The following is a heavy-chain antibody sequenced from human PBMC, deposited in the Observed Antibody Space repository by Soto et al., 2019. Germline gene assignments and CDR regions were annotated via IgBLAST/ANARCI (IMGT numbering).Heavy chain of an antibody. CDR2: IYYSGDT. CDR1: GGNISSHY. J-gene: IGHJ6*03. Sequence: SETLSLTCTVSGGNISSHYWSWIRQPPGKGLEWIAYIYYSGDTNYNPSLKSRVTISVDTSKNQFSLQLSSVTAADTAVYYCARQNNYYMDVWGKGTTVTVSS. CDR3: ARQNNYYMDV. V-gene: IGHV4-59*08.